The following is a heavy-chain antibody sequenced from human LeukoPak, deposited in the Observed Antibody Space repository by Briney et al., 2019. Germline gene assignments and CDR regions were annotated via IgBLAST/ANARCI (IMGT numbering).Heavy chain of an antibody. J-gene: IGHJ5*02. CDR3: ARAELRGWFDP. CDR1: GGSISSGGYY. CDR2: IYYSGST. V-gene: IGHV4-31*03. D-gene: IGHD1-7*01. Sequence: SETLSLTCTVSGGSISSGGYYWSWIRQHPGKGPEWIGYIYYSGSTYYNPSLKSRVTISVDTSKNQFSLKLSSVTAADTAVYYCARAELRGWFDPWGQGALVTVSS.